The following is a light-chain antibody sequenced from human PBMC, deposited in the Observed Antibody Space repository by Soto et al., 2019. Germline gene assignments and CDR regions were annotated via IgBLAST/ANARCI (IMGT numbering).Light chain of an antibody. J-gene: IGKJ1*01. Sequence: TQSPCTLSLSTGERATLSCTASHYVYSNVAWFQQRPGQAPRLLIYRASTRATGTPARFSGSGSGTEFTLTITSLQSEDFALYYCQQYHNLWTFGQGTKVDIK. CDR1: HYVYSN. V-gene: IGKV3-15*01. CDR3: QQYHNLWT. CDR2: RAS.